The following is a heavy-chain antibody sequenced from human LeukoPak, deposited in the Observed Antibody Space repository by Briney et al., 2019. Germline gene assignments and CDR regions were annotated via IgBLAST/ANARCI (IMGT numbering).Heavy chain of an antibody. CDR1: GGSISSDKYY. Sequence: SETLSLTCTVSGGSISSDKYYWSWIRQHPAKGLEWIGYIDYSGSTHYNPSLKSRVTISADTSNNQFSLKLSSVTAADTAVYYCARDKRVLLRIGTPGGWFDPWGQGTLVTVSS. CDR2: IDYSGST. D-gene: IGHD3-10*01. V-gene: IGHV4-31*03. CDR3: ARDKRVLLRIGTPGGWFDP. J-gene: IGHJ5*02.